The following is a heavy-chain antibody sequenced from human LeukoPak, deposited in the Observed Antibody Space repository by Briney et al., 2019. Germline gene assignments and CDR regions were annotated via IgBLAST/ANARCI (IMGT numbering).Heavy chain of an antibody. V-gene: IGHV5-51*01. J-gene: IGHJ3*01. CDR2: IYPGDSGP. CDR1: GYSFTSYC. Sequence: GESLQISCKVSGYSFTSYCIGWVRRMPGKGLEWMGIIYPGDSGPTYSPSFQGQVTISVDKSINTAYLQWSSLQASDTAMYYCGMSGDRVPLQDDVFDVWGQGTMVTVS. D-gene: IGHD1-26*01. CDR3: GMSGDRVPLQDDVFDV.